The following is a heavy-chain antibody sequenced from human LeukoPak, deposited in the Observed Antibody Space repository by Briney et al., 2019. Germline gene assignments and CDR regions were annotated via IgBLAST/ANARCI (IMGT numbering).Heavy chain of an antibody. Sequence: GGSLRLSCAASGFTFSSYEMIWVRQAPGKGLECVSYISGSGRTIYYADSVKGRFTISRDNAKNSLYLQMNSLRAEDTAVYYCARHCSSTSCYRVLGYWGQGTLVTVSS. J-gene: IGHJ4*02. V-gene: IGHV3-48*03. CDR3: ARHCSSTSCYRVLGY. D-gene: IGHD2-2*02. CDR2: ISGSGRTI. CDR1: GFTFSSYE.